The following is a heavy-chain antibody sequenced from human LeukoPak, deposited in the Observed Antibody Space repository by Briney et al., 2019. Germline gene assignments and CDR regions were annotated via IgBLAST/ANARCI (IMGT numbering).Heavy chain of an antibody. J-gene: IGHJ4*02. CDR1: GDSVSSNSAA. CDR3: ARRKDYYDSSGYLDY. D-gene: IGHD3-22*01. V-gene: IGHV6-1*01. CDR2: TYYRSKWYN. Sequence: SQTLSLTCAISGDSVSSNSAAWNWFRQSPSRGLEWLGRTYYRSKWYNDYAVSVKSRITINPDTSKNQFSLQLNSVTPEDTAVYYCARRKDYYDSSGYLDYWGQGTLVTVSS.